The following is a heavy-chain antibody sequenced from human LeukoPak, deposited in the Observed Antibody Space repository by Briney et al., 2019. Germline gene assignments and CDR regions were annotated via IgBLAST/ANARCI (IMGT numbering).Heavy chain of an antibody. CDR3: ARAPRDGYNCSFDY. D-gene: IGHD5-24*01. V-gene: IGHV1-2*02. CDR1: GYNFTGYY. Sequence: ASVKVSCKASGYNFTGYYLHWVRQAPGQGLEWMGWINPNTGGTNYAQKFQGRVTMTRDTSISTAYMELSRLRSDDTAVYYCARAPRDGYNCSFDYWGQGTLVTVSS. J-gene: IGHJ4*02. CDR2: INPNTGGT.